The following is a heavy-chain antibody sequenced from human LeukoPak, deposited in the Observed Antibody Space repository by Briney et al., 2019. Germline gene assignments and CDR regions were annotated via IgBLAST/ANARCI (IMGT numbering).Heavy chain of an antibody. CDR3: ARGPTISETGYFDF. J-gene: IGHJ4*03. CDR2: INHRGDT. CDR1: GGSFSTYY. Sequence: PSETLSLTCAVYGGSFSTYYWSWIRQSPGKGLEWIAEINHRGDTNYNPSVKSRVTISVDTSRNQFSLKVRSLTAADTAVYYCARGPTISETGYFDFWGQGTLVTVSS. V-gene: IGHV4-34*01. D-gene: IGHD1-1*01.